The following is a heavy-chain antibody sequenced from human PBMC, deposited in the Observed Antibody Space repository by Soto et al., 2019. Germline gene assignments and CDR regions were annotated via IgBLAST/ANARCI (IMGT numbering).Heavy chain of an antibody. CDR3: ARARPDYYGSGRNLYYFDY. V-gene: IGHV4-34*01. J-gene: IGHJ4*02. Sequence: SETLSLTCAVYGGSFSGYYWSWIRQPPGKGLEWIGEINHSGSTNYNPSLKSRVTISVDTSKNQFSLKLSSVTAADTAVYYCARARPDYYGSGRNLYYFDYWGQGTLVTVSS. CDR1: GGSFSGYY. D-gene: IGHD3-10*01. CDR2: INHSGST.